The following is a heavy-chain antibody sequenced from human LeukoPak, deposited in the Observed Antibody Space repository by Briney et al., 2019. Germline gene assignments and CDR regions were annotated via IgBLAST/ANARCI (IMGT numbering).Heavy chain of an antibody. J-gene: IGHJ3*02. CDR1: GFTFSSYW. V-gene: IGHV3-74*01. CDR3: AGGGFHHGFDI. D-gene: IGHD1-14*01. Sequence: GGSLRLSCAASGFTFSSYWIHWVRQAPGKGLAWVSRIDNDGSDTIFADSVKGRFTLSRDNAKNTVYLQMNSLRAEDTAVYYCAGGGFHHGFDIWGQGTMVTVS. CDR2: IDNDGSDT.